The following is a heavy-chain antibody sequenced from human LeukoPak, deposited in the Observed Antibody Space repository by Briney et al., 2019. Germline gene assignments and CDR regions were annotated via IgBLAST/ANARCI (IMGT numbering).Heavy chain of an antibody. Sequence: SETLSLTCTVSGGSISSSSYYWGWIRHPPGKGLEWIGSIYYSGSTYYNPSLKSRVTISVDKSKNQFSLKLSSVTAADTAVYYCASIVVVPAAEAGAPDYWGQGTLVTVSS. V-gene: IGHV4-39*07. D-gene: IGHD2-2*01. CDR3: ASIVVVPAAEAGAPDY. CDR2: IYYSGST. J-gene: IGHJ4*02. CDR1: GGSISSSSYY.